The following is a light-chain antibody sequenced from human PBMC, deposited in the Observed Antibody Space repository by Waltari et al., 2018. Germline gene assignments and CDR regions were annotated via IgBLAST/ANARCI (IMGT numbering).Light chain of an antibody. V-gene: IGLV2-14*01. CDR2: EVS. J-gene: IGLJ3*02. Sequence: QSALTQPASVSGSPGQSITISCPGTSSDDGGYNYVSWYQQHPGKAPKLMIYEVSNRPSGVSNRFSGSKSGNTASLTISGLQAEDEADYYCSSYTSSSTRVFGGGTKLTVL. CDR1: SSDDGGYNY. CDR3: SSYTSSSTRV.